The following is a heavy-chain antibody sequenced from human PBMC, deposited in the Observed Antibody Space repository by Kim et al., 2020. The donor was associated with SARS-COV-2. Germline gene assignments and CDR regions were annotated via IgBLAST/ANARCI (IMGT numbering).Heavy chain of an antibody. CDR1: GYTFTSYG. D-gene: IGHD1-1*01. CDR3: ARLGLNWNDVWTQYYYYGMDV. CDR2: ISAYNGNT. J-gene: IGHJ6*02. Sequence: ASVKVSCKASGYTFTSYGISWVRQAPGQGLEWMGWISAYNGNTNYAQKLQGRVTMTTDTSTSTAYMELRSLRSDDTAVYYCARLGLNWNDVWTQYYYYGMDVWGQGTTVTVSS. V-gene: IGHV1-18*01.